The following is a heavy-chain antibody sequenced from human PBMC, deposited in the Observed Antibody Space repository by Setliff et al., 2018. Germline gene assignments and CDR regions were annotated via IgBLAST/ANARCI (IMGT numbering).Heavy chain of an antibody. Sequence: ASVKVSCKVSGYTFTVYTMNWVRQAPGQGLEWMGIINPSGGSTSYAQKFQGRVTMTRDTSTSTVYMELSSLRSEDTAVYYCARRMWELRSDAFDIWGQGTMVTVSS. V-gene: IGHV1-46*01. D-gene: IGHD1-26*01. CDR2: INPSGGST. CDR3: ARRMWELRSDAFDI. CDR1: GYTFTVYT. J-gene: IGHJ3*02.